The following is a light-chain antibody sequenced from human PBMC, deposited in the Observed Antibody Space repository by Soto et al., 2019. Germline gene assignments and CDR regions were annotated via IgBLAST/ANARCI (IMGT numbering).Light chain of an antibody. J-gene: IGKJ1*01. CDR3: QQYNTYWT. CDR1: QSISPW. CDR2: KAS. V-gene: IGKV1-5*03. Sequence: DIHMTQSPSTLSASVGDRVTISCRASQSISPWLAWFQQKPGKAPKLLIYKASSLESGVPSRFSGSGSGTEFTLTISSLQPDDFATYYCQQYNTYWTFGQGTKVEIK.